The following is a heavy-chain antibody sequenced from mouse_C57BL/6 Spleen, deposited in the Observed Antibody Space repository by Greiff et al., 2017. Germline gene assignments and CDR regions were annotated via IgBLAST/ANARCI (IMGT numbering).Heavy chain of an antibody. CDR1: GYTFTSYW. D-gene: IGHD2-3*01. CDR3: ARIDDGYYVDFDY. V-gene: IGHV1-64*01. J-gene: IGHJ2*01. CDR2: IHPNSGST. Sequence: QVQLQQPGAELVKPGASVKLSCKASGYTFTSYWMHWVKQRPGQGLEWIGMIHPNSGSTNYNEKFKSKATLTVDKSSSPAYMQLSILTSEDSAVYYCARIDDGYYVDFDYWGQGTTLTVSS.